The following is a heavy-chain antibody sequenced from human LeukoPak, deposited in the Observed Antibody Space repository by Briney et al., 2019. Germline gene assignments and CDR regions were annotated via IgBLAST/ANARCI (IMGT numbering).Heavy chain of an antibody. CDR2: INPNSGGT. CDR3: AREGSTSWGNWFET. CDR1: VYIFTGYY. J-gene: IGHJ5*02. Sequence: GASVKLSCKSSVYIFTGYYMHWVRQAPGQGLEWMGWINPNSGGTNYAQKFQGRVTMTRDTSISTAYMELSRLRSDETAVYYCAREGSTSWGNWFETWGQGTLVTVSS. D-gene: IGHD2-2*01. V-gene: IGHV1-2*02.